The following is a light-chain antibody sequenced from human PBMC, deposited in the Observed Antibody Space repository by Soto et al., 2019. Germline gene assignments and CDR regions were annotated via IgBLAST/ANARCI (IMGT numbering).Light chain of an antibody. V-gene: IGLV2-14*03. CDR3: CSYTSSTSLI. J-gene: IGLJ2*01. CDR2: DVN. CDR1: SSDIGGYKY. Sequence: QSALTQPASVSGSPEQSITISCTGTSSDIGGYKYVSWYQQHPGKVPKLLIYDVNNRPSGVSDRFSGSKSGNTASLTISGLQAEDEAEYYCCSYTSSTSLIFGGGTKVTVL.